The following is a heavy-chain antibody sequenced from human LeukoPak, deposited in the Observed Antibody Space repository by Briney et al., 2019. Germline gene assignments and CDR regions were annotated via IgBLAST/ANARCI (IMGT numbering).Heavy chain of an antibody. V-gene: IGHV1-2*02. CDR1: GYTFTGYY. D-gene: IGHD2-2*01. Sequence: ASVKVSCKASGYTFTGYYMYWVRQAPGQGLEWMGWINPNSGGTNYAQQFQGRVTMTRDTSISTAYMELARLRSDDTAVYYCARGLVVVVPTSMGFWGQGTLVTVSS. J-gene: IGHJ4*02. CDR3: ARGLVVVVPTSMGF. CDR2: INPNSGGT.